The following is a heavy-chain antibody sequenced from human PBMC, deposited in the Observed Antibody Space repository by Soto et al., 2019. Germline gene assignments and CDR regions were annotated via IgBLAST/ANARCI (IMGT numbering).Heavy chain of an antibody. V-gene: IGHV5-51*01. CDR3: ATSYGHSYYYYYGMDV. J-gene: IGHJ6*02. CDR2: INPSDSDT. D-gene: IGHD4-17*01. CDR1: GYSFTSYW. Sequence: PGESLKISCKGSGYSFTSYWISWVRQMPGKGLEWMGSINPSDSDTNYSPSFQGRVTISADKSISTAYLQWSTLKASDTATYYCATSYGHSYYYYYGMDVWGQGTTVTVSS.